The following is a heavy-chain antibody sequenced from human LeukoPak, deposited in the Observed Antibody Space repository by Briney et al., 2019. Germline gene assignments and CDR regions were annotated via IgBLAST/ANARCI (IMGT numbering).Heavy chain of an antibody. CDR1: EFSVGSNY. CDR3: ARERGSRGGYGDYYYYMDV. CDR2: IYSGGST. D-gene: IGHD5-12*01. Sequence: GGSLRLSCAASEFSVGSNYMTWVRQAPGKGLEWVSLIYSGGSTYYADSVKGRFTISRDNAKNSLYLQMNSLRAEDTAVYYCARERGSRGGYGDYYYYMDVWGKGTTVTVSS. V-gene: IGHV3-66*01. J-gene: IGHJ6*03.